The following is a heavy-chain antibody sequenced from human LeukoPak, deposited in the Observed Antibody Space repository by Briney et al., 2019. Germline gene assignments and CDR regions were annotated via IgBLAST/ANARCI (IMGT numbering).Heavy chain of an antibody. J-gene: IGHJ4*02. CDR1: GGTFSSYA. CDR2: IIPILGIA. CDR3: ARASRFGELLSVSIDY. D-gene: IGHD3-10*01. V-gene: IGHV1-69*04. Sequence: ASVKVSCKASGGTFSSYAISWVRQAPGQGLEWMGRIIPILGIANYAQKFQGRVTITADKSTSTAYMELSSLRSEDTAVYYCARASRFGELLSVSIDYWGQGTLVTVSS.